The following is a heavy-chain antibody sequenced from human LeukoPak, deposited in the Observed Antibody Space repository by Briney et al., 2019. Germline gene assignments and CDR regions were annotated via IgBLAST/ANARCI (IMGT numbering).Heavy chain of an antibody. CDR3: ARVTWNYVPFDY. Sequence: TGGSLRLSCAASGFTFNTYWMNWVRQAPGKGLVWVSRINSDGSTTTYADSVKGRFTISRDNARNTLYLQMNSLGAEDTAVYYCARVTWNYVPFDYWGQGTLVTVSS. D-gene: IGHD3-10*02. CDR2: INSDGSTT. J-gene: IGHJ4*02. V-gene: IGHV3-74*01. CDR1: GFTFNTYW.